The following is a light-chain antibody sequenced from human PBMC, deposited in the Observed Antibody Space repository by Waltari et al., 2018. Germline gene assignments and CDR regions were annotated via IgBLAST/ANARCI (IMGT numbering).Light chain of an antibody. CDR2: KNN. CDR1: SSNIGNNY. V-gene: IGLV1-47*01. J-gene: IGLJ3*02. CDR3: AGWDVSLSGCV. Sequence: QSVLTQAPSVSGTPGQTVTISCSGGSSNIGNNYVYWYQHLPETAPKLLIYKNNPRPSGVPDRFSGCTSGTSTSLAISGLRSEDEADYYCAGWDVSLSGCVFGGGTKLTVL.